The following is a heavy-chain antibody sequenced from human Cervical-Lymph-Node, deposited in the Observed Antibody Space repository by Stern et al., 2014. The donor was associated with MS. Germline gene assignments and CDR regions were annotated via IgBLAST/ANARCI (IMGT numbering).Heavy chain of an antibody. CDR3: ARTTHTIFGVVPFDY. CDR2: IYTSGTT. CDR1: GGSISSGSYY. D-gene: IGHD3-3*01. J-gene: IGHJ4*02. Sequence: QVQLQESGPGLVKPSQTLSLTCTVSGGSISSGSYYWSWIRQPAGKGLEWIGRIYTSGTTTYTPPHKGRVPISVDTSKNHFSLKLGSVPAADTAVYYCARTTHTIFGVVPFDYWGQGTLVTVSS. V-gene: IGHV4-61*02.